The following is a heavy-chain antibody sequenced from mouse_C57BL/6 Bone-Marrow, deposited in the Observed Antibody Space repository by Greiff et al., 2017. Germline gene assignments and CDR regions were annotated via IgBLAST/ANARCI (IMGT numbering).Heavy chain of an antibody. Sequence: VQLQQPGAELVKPGASVKLSCKASGYTFTSYWMHWVKQRPGRGLEWIGRIDPNSGGTKYNEKFKSKATLTVDKPSSTAYMQLSSLTSEASADYYCERLYYGSSYDFDYWGQGTTLTVSS. J-gene: IGHJ2*01. V-gene: IGHV1-72*01. CDR2: IDPNSGGT. CDR1: GYTFTSYW. CDR3: ERLYYGSSYDFDY. D-gene: IGHD1-1*01.